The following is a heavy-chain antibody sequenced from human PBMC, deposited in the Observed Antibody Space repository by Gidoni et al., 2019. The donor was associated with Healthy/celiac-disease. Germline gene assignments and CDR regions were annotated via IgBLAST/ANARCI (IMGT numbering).Heavy chain of an antibody. V-gene: IGHV4-34*01. CDR2: INHSGST. CDR3: AGAYSSGWFFDY. J-gene: IGHJ4*02. Sequence: QVQLQQWGAGLLKPSETLSLTCAVYGGSFSGYYWSWIRQPPGKGLEWIGEINHSGSTNYNPSLKSRVTKSVDTSKNQFSLKLSSVTAADTAVYYCAGAYSSGWFFDYWGQGTLVTVSS. CDR1: GGSFSGYY. D-gene: IGHD6-19*01.